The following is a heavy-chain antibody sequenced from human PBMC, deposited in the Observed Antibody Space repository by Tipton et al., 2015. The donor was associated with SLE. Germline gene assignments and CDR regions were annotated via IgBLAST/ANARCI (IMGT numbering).Heavy chain of an antibody. J-gene: IGHJ4*02. CDR2: IYWNGDST. CDR1: GLSLDDYG. V-gene: IGHV3-20*04. Sequence: SLRLSCVGSGLSLDDYGMSWVRQVPGKGLEWVSGIYWNGDSTDYADSVQGRFTISRDNAKNSLYLQMNSLRAEDTALYYCARGDYHGSGSEVDYWGQGTLVTVSS. CDR3: ARGDYHGSGSEVDY. D-gene: IGHD3-10*01.